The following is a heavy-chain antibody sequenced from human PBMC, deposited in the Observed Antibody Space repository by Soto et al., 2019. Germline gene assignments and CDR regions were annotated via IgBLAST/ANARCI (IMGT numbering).Heavy chain of an antibody. CDR3: AHVLVVVANYGMDV. Sequence: QITLKESGPTLVKPTQTLTLTCTFSGFSLSTSGVGVGWIRQPPGKALEWLALIYWDDDKRYSPSLTSRLTITKETSKNQVVLTMTNMDPVDTATYYCAHVLVVVANYGMDVWGQGTTVTVSS. CDR1: GFSLSTSGVG. CDR2: IYWDDDK. V-gene: IGHV2-5*02. D-gene: IGHD2-15*01. J-gene: IGHJ6*02.